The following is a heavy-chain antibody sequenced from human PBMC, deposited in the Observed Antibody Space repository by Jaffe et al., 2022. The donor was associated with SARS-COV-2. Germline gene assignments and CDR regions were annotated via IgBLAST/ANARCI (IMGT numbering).Heavy chain of an antibody. J-gene: IGHJ3*02. D-gene: IGHD3-22*01. V-gene: IGHV3-48*02. CDR2: ISSSSSTI. CDR3: ARGKYYYDSSGYPEAFDI. Sequence: EVQLVESGGGLVQPGGSLRLSCAASGFTFSSYSMNWVRQAPGKGLEWVSYISSSSSTIYYADSVKGRFTISRDNAKNSLYLQMNSLRDEDTAVYYCARGKYYYDSSGYPEAFDIWGQGTMVTVSS. CDR1: GFTFSSYS.